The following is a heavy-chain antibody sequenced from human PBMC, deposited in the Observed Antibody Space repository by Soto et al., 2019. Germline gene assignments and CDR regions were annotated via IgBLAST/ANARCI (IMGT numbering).Heavy chain of an antibody. CDR3: ARAQWLAYYYGMDV. V-gene: IGHV1-3*01. CDR1: GYTFTSYA. Sequence: ASVKVSCKASGYTFTSYAMHWVRQAPGQRLEWMGWINAGNGNTKYSQKFQGRVTITRDTSASTAYMELSSLRSEDTAVYYCARAQWLAYYYGMDVWGQGTTVTVS. CDR2: INAGNGNT. D-gene: IGHD6-19*01. J-gene: IGHJ6*02.